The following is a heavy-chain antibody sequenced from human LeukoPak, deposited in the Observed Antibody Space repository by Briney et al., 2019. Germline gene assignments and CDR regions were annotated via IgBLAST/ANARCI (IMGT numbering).Heavy chain of an antibody. D-gene: IGHD1-1*01. J-gene: IGHJ4*02. Sequence: PGRSLRLSCAASGFTFSSYAMHWVRQAPGKGLEWVAVISYDGSNKYYADSVKGRFTISRDNSKNTLYLQMNSLRAEDTAVYYCARALTGIGQIDYWGQGTLVTVSS. CDR1: GFTFSSYA. CDR3: ARALTGIGQIDY. CDR2: ISYDGSNK. V-gene: IGHV3-30-3*01.